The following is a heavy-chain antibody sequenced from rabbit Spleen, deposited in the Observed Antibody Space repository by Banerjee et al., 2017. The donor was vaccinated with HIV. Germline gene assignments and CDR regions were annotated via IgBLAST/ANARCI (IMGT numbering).Heavy chain of an antibody. CDR1: GFSFSSSYD. CDR3: ARDSGSGHYIDVLFSL. J-gene: IGHJ4*01. Sequence: QSLEESGGGLVKPGASLTLTCTASGFSFSSSYDMCWVRQAPGKGLEWIGCLYTGNGKTYYASWAKGRFTISKTSSTVDLEMTSLTVADTATYFCARDSGSGHYIDVLFSLWGPGTLVTVS. CDR2: LYTGNGKT. V-gene: IGHV1S40*01. D-gene: IGHD1-1*01.